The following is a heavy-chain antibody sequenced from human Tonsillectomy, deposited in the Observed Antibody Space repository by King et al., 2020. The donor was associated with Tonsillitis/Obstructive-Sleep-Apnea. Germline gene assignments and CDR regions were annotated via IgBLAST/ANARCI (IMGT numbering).Heavy chain of an antibody. CDR3: ARDKEDIVVVPAAIHYYYYYYMDV. D-gene: IGHD2-2*01. J-gene: IGHJ6*03. CDR2: INSDGSST. V-gene: IGHV3-74*01. Sequence: VQLVESGGGLVQPGGSLRLSCAASGFTFSSYWMHWVRQAPGKGLVWVSRINSDGSSTIYADSVKGRFTISRDNAKNTLYLQMNSLRAEDTAVYYCARDKEDIVVVPAAIHYYYYYYMDVWGKGTTVTVSS. CDR1: GFTFSSYW.